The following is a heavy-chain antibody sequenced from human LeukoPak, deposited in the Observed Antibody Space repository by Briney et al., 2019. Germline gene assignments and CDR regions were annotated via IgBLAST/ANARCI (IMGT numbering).Heavy chain of an antibody. J-gene: IGHJ6*03. CDR1: GFTFSSYS. Sequence: GGSLRLSCAASGFTFSSYSMNWVRQAPGKVLEWVSYISSSGSTIYYADSVKGRFTISRDNAKNSLYLQMNSLRAEDTAVYYCARGVYYLATYYYYYMDVWGKGTTVTISS. D-gene: IGHD3-10*01. CDR2: ISSSGSTI. V-gene: IGHV3-48*04. CDR3: ARGVYYLATYYYYYMDV.